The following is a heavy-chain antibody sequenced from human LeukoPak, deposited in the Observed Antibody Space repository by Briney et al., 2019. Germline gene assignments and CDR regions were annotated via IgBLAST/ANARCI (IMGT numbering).Heavy chain of an antibody. Sequence: PSETLSLTCTVSGGSTSSYYWSWIRQPPGKGLEWIGYIYYSGSTNYNPSLKSRVTISVDTSKNQFSLKLSSVTAADTAVYYCARSSSWYGVQHWGQGTLVTVSS. V-gene: IGHV4-59*01. CDR1: GGSTSSYY. D-gene: IGHD6-13*01. CDR2: IYYSGST. CDR3: ARSSSWYGVQH. J-gene: IGHJ1*01.